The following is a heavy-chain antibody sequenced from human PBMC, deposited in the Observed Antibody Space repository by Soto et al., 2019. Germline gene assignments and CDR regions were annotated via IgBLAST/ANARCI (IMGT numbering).Heavy chain of an antibody. CDR1: GYSFTSYW. D-gene: IGHD3-3*01. V-gene: IGHV5-51*01. J-gene: IGHJ4*02. CDR3: ARGGTDFWSGYYTGMSGGIDY. CDR2: IYPGDSDT. Sequence: PGESLKISCKGSGYSFTSYWIGWVRQMPGKGLEWMGIIYPGDSDTRYSPSFQGQVTISADKSISTAYLQWSSLKASDTAMYYCARGGTDFWSGYYTGMSGGIDYWGQGTLVTVSS.